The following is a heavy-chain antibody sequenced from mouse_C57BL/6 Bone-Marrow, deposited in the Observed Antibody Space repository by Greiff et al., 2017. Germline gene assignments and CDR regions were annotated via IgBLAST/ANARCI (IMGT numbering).Heavy chain of an antibody. Sequence: QVQLKESGAELVKPGASVKISCKASGYAFSSYWMNWVKQRPGKGLEWIGQIYPGDGDTNYNGKFKGKATLTADKSSSTAYMQLSSLTSEDSAVYFCASSNSFAYWGQGTLVTVSA. D-gene: IGHD2-5*01. CDR3: ASSNSFAY. CDR2: IYPGDGDT. V-gene: IGHV1-80*01. CDR1: GYAFSSYW. J-gene: IGHJ3*01.